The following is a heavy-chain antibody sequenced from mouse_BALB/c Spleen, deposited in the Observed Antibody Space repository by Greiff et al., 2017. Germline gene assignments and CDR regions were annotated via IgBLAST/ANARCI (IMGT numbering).Heavy chain of an antibody. Sequence: LVESGPGLVAPSQSLSITCTVSGFSLTSYDISWIRQPPGKGLEWLGVIWTGGGTNYNSAFMSRLSISKDNSKSQVFLKMNSLQTDDTAIYYCVREGYGNYWYFDVWGAGTTVTVSS. CDR3: VREGYGNYWYFDV. CDR2: IWTGGGT. J-gene: IGHJ1*01. V-gene: IGHV2-9-2*01. D-gene: IGHD2-1*01. CDR1: GFSLTSYD.